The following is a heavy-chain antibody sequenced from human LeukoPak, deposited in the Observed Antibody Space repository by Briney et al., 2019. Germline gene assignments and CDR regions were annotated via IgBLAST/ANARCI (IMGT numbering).Heavy chain of an antibody. D-gene: IGHD4-17*01. CDR3: ARDYGDLNY. J-gene: IGHJ4*02. Sequence: PSETLSLTCTVSGGSISSSSYYWGWVRQPPGKGLEWLGSIYYSGSTYYNPSLKSRVTISVDTSKNQFSLKLSSVTAADTAVYYCARDYGDLNYWGQGTLVTVSS. CDR1: GGSISSSSYY. CDR2: IYYSGST. V-gene: IGHV4-39*01.